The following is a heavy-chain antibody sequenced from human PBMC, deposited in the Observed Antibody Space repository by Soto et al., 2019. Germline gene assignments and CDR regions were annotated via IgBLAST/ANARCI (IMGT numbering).Heavy chain of an antibody. J-gene: IGHJ4*02. V-gene: IGHV3-23*01. Sequence: GGSLRLSCSASGFTFSSYAMSWVRQAPGKGLEWVSGISGSGSNTYYADSVKGRFTISRDNSKNTLYLQMNSLRAEDTAVYYCAKDSQSTGYFDWLLQRWGQGTLVTVSS. D-gene: IGHD3-9*01. CDR2: ISGSGSNT. CDR1: GFTFSSYA. CDR3: AKDSQSTGYFDWLLQR.